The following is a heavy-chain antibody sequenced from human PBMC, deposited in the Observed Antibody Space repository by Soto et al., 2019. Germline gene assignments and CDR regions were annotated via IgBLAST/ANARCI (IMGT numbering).Heavy chain of an antibody. V-gene: IGHV1-8*01. CDR2: MNANSGNT. CDR1: GYTFTSYD. J-gene: IGHJ4*02. CDR3: ASSTNGCGDPH. D-gene: IGHD2-8*01. Sequence: QVQLVQSGAEVKKPGASVKVSCEASGYTFTSYDINWVRQATGQGLEWMGWMNANSGNTGYAQRVQGRTTMTTNTSIRTAYMALDSLRSEGTAAFYGASSTNGCGDPHWGQGTLVTVSS.